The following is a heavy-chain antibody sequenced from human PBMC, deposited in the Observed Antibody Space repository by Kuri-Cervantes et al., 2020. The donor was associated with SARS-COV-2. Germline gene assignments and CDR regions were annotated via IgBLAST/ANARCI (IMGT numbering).Heavy chain of an antibody. Sequence: SETLSLTCTVSGGSVSSGSYYWSWIRQPPGKGLEWIGYIYYSGSTNYNPSLKSRVTISVDTSKNQFSLKLSSVTAADTAVYYCAREGYSSGWYAVDWGQGTLVTVSS. D-gene: IGHD6-19*01. J-gene: IGHJ4*02. CDR1: GGSVSSGSYY. V-gene: IGHV4-61*01. CDR2: IYYSGST. CDR3: AREGYSSGWYAVD.